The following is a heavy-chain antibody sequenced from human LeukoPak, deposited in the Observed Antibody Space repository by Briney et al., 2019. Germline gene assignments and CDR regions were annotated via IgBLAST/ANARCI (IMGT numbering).Heavy chain of an antibody. J-gene: IGHJ5*02. CDR3: ARARPLQRPAWFDP. CDR1: GGSFSGYY. Sequence: PSETLSLTCADYGGSFSGYYWSWIRQPPGKGLEWIGEINHSGSTNYNPSLKSRVTISVDTSKNQFSLKLSSVTAADTAVYYCARARPLQRPAWFDPWGQGTLVTVSS. D-gene: IGHD1-1*01. CDR2: INHSGST. V-gene: IGHV4-34*01.